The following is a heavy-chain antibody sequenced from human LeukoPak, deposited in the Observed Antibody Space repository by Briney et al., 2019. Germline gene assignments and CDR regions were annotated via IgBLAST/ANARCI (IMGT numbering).Heavy chain of an antibody. J-gene: IGHJ4*02. CDR3: AQEDSSQRIDY. V-gene: IGHV3-23*01. CDR1: GFTFSSYA. Sequence: TGGSLRLSCAASGFTFSSYAMSWVRQAPGKGLEWVSSLSANGGSTYYADSVKGRFTISRDNSQNTLYLQMNSLRAEDTAVYYCAQEDSSQRIDYWGQGTLVTVSS. D-gene: IGHD6-13*01. CDR2: LSANGGST.